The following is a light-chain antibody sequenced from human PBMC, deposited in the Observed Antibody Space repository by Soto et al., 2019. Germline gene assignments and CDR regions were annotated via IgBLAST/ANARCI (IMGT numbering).Light chain of an antibody. V-gene: IGLV2-14*01. CDR3: SSYTSSSTLYV. CDR1: NSDVGGYNY. Sequence: QSVLTRPASVSGSPGQSITISCTGTNSDVGGYNYVSWYQQHPGKAPKLMIYDVSNRPSGVSNRFSGSKSGNTASLTISGLQAEDEADYYCSSYTSSSTLYVFGTGTKVTVL. J-gene: IGLJ1*01. CDR2: DVS.